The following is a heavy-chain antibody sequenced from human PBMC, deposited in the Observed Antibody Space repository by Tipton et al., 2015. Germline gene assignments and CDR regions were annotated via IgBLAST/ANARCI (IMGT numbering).Heavy chain of an antibody. Sequence: TLSLTCTVSGGSISSSSYYWGWIRQPPGKGLEWIGTIYYSGNTYYNPSLKSRVTISVDTSKNQFSLKLSSVTAADTAIYYCTRYVYGVIPSGVYWGQGTLVTVSS. CDR2: IYYSGNT. CDR3: TRYVYGVIPSGVY. J-gene: IGHJ4*02. V-gene: IGHV4-39*03. D-gene: IGHD3-3*01. CDR1: GGSISSSSYY.